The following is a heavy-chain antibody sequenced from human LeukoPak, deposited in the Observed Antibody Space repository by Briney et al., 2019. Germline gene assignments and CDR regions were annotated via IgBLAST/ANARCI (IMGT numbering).Heavy chain of an antibody. CDR3: ATCGYSYDYYYYGMDV. CDR2: FDPEDGET. D-gene: IGHD5-18*01. V-gene: IGHV1-24*01. J-gene: IGHJ6*02. Sequence: GASVKVSCKVSGYTLTELSMHWVRQAPGKGLEWMGGFDPEDGETIYAQKFQGRVTMTEDTSTDTAYMELSSLRSEDTAVYYCATCGYSYDYYYYGMDVWGQGTTVTVSS. CDR1: GYTLTELS.